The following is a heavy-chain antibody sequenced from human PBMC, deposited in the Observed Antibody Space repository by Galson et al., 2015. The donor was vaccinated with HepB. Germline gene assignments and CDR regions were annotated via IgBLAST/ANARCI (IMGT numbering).Heavy chain of an antibody. V-gene: IGHV3-15*01. J-gene: IGHJ4*02. CDR3: ITLTFGVVIIGY. Sequence: SLRLSCAASGFTFSNAWMSWVRQAPGKGLEWVGRIKSKTDGGTTDYAAPVKGRFTISRDDSKNTLYLQMNSLKTEDTAVYYCITLTFGVVIIGYWGQGTLVTVSS. D-gene: IGHD3-3*01. CDR2: IKSKTDGGTT. CDR1: GFTFSNAW.